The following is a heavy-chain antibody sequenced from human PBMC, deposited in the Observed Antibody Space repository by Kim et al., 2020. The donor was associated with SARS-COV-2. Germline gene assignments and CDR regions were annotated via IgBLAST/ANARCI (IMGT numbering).Heavy chain of an antibody. CDR2: INHSGST. J-gene: IGHJ5*02. Sequence: SETLSLTCAVYGGSFSGYYWSWIRQPPGKGLEWIGEINHSGSTNYNPSLKSRVTISVDTSKNQFSLKLSSVTAADTAVYYCARRQLRYFDWSPQGSWFDPWGQGTLVTVSS. V-gene: IGHV4-34*01. D-gene: IGHD3-9*01. CDR1: GGSFSGYY. CDR3: ARRQLRYFDWSPQGSWFDP.